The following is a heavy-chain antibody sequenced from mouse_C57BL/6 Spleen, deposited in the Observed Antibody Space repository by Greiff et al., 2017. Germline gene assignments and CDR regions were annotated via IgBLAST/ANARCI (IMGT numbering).Heavy chain of an antibody. D-gene: IGHD2-14*01. J-gene: IGHJ2*01. CDR1: GYTFTNYW. CDR2: IYPGGGYT. CDR3: ARNLYGYDGKYYFDY. V-gene: IGHV1-63*01. Sequence: QVQLQQSGAELVRPGTSVKMSCKASGYTFTNYWIGWAKQRPGHGLEWIGDIYPGGGYTTYNEKFKGKATLTADKSSSTAYMQLSSLTSEDSAIYYCARNLYGYDGKYYFDYWGQGTTLTVSS.